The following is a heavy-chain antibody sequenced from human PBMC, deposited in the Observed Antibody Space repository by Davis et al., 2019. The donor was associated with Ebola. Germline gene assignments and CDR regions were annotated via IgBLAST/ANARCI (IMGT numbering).Heavy chain of an antibody. J-gene: IGHJ4*02. CDR2: ISWNSGSI. CDR3: AKDRSATMIVVVRDFDY. V-gene: IGHV3-9*01. D-gene: IGHD3-22*01. CDR1: GFTFDDYA. Sequence: SLKISCAASGFTFDDYAMHWVRQAPGKGLEWVSGISWNSGSIGYADSVKGRFTISRDNAKNSLYLQMNSLRAEDTALYYCAKDRSATMIVVVRDFDYWGQGTLVTVSS.